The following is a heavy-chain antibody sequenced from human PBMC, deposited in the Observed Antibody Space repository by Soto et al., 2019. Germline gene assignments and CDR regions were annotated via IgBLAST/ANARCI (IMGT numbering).Heavy chain of an antibody. Sequence: QVQLVQSGAEVKKPGSSVKVSCKASGGTFSSSTINWVRQAPGQGLEWMGRIIPILDMAKYAQKFQGRVTITADKSTNTAYMELHSLRSEDTAMYYWATMAYGETLIDYWGQGTLVTVSS. V-gene: IGHV1-69*02. CDR1: GGTFSSST. J-gene: IGHJ4*02. CDR3: ATMAYGETLIDY. CDR2: IIPILDMA. D-gene: IGHD4-17*01.